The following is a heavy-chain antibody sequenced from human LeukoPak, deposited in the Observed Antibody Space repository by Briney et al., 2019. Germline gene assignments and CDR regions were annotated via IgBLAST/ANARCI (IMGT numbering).Heavy chain of an antibody. CDR2: ITGSGDST. D-gene: IGHD3-10*01. CDR1: GFTFSSCA. Sequence: GGSLRLSCAASGFTFSSCALNWVRQAPGKGLEWVSSITGSGDSTYYADSVKGRFTISGDNSKNTLYLQMSSLRADDTALYYCAKGVYYGAYFFDYWGQGTLVTVSS. CDR3: AKGVYYGAYFFDY. J-gene: IGHJ4*02. V-gene: IGHV3-23*01.